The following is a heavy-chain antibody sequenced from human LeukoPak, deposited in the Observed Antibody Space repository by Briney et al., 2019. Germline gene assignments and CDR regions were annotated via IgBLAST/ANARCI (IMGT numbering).Heavy chain of an antibody. J-gene: IGHJ4*02. CDR1: GFTFSSYG. D-gene: IGHD2-15*01. CDR2: ISSSGSTI. CDR3: ARDPSYCSGGSCYGDY. V-gene: IGHV3-48*04. Sequence: GGSLRLSCAASGFTFSSYGMSWVRQAPGKGLERVSYISSSGSTIYYADSVKGRFTISRDNAKNSLYLQMNSLRAEDTAVYYCARDPSYCSGGSCYGDYWGQGTLVTVSS.